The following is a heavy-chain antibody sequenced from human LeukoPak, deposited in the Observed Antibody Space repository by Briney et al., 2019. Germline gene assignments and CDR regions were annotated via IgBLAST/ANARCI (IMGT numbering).Heavy chain of an antibody. V-gene: IGHV4-34*01. CDR3: ATTRGVITLDGYHYYIDV. J-gene: IGHJ6*03. Sequence: SETLSLTCAVYGGSFSDFYCTWIRQPPGKGLEWIGEINHSGNTKYNPSLKSRATILLDTSKNQFSLKVRSVTAADTAVYYCATTRGVITLDGYHYYIDVWGKGTTVTVSS. CDR1: GGSFSDFY. D-gene: IGHD3-10*01. CDR2: INHSGNT.